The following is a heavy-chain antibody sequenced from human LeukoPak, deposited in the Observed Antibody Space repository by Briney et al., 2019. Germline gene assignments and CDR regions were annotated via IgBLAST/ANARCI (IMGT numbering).Heavy chain of an antibody. CDR2: IRYDGSNK. CDR3: RYYSSGSYYTLDY. V-gene: IGHV3-30*02. Sequence: GGSLRLSCAASGFTFRSYGMHWVRQAPGKGLEWVAFIRYDGSNKYYADSVKGRFTISRDNSKNTLYLQMNSLRAEDTAVYYCRYYSSGSYYTLDYWGQGTLVTVSS. CDR1: GFTFRSYG. J-gene: IGHJ4*02. D-gene: IGHD3-10*01.